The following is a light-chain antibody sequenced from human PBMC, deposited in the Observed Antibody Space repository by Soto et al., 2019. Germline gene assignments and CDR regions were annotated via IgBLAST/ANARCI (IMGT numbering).Light chain of an antibody. Sequence: EIVLTQSPGTLSLSPGERATLSCRASQGLSSGYLAWYQQKPGLAPRLLLYDASSRATGLPDRFSGTGSGTDFTLIIRRLEHEVFAVYYCQHYVSSHLFGPGTKVDIK. V-gene: IGKV3-20*01. J-gene: IGKJ3*01. CDR2: DAS. CDR1: QGLSSGY. CDR3: QHYVSSHL.